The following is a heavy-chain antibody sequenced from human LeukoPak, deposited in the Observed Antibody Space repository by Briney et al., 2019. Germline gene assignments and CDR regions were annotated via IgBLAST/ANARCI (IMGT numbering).Heavy chain of an antibody. V-gene: IGHV3-23*01. CDR3: ASPTVRYYYGSGSYLVY. CDR2: ISGSGGST. J-gene: IGHJ4*02. Sequence: GGSLRLSCAASGFTFSSYAMSWVRQAPGEGLEWVSAISGSGGSTYYADSVKGRFTISRDNSKNTLYLQMNSLRAEDTAVYYCASPTVRYYYGSGSYLVYWGQGTLVTVSS. D-gene: IGHD3-10*01. CDR1: GFTFSSYA.